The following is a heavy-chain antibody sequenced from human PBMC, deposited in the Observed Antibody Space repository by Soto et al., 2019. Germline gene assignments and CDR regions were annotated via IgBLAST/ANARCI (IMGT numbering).Heavy chain of an antibody. CDR2: IYSGGYT. V-gene: IGHV3-53*01. Sequence: EVQLVESGGGLIQPGGSLRLSCAVSGFTVSNNYMSWVRQAPGKGLEGVSVIYSGGYTAYGDSVKGRFTISRDNSKNTLFLQRKGRGAAGRAVYSWATQRGGGGYWGQGTLVTVSS. CDR1: GFTVSNNY. J-gene: IGHJ4*02. D-gene: IGHD6-25*01. CDR3: ATQRGGGGY.